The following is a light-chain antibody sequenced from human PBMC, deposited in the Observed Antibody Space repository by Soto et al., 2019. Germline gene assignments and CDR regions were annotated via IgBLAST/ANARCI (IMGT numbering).Light chain of an antibody. CDR2: KAS. Sequence: DIQMTQSPSTLSASVGDRVTITCRASQSISSWLAWYQQKPGKAPNLLIYKASSLESGVPSRFSGSGSGTEFTLTISRLQPDDFATYYCQRYNSYPWTFGQGTKLEIK. CDR1: QSISSW. J-gene: IGKJ1*01. V-gene: IGKV1-5*03. CDR3: QRYNSYPWT.